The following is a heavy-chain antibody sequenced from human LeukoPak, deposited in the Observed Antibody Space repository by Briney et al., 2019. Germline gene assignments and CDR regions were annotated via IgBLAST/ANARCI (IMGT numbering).Heavy chain of an antibody. V-gene: IGHV1-69*06. CDR2: IIPIFGTA. Sequence: SSVKVSCKASGGTFSSYAISWVRQAPGQGLEWMGRIIPIFGTANYAQKFQGRVTITADKSTSTAYMELSSLRSEDTAVYYCASMVYYYGSGSYYPYWGQGTLVTVSS. J-gene: IGHJ4*02. CDR3: ASMVYYYGSGSYYPY. D-gene: IGHD3-10*01. CDR1: GGTFSSYA.